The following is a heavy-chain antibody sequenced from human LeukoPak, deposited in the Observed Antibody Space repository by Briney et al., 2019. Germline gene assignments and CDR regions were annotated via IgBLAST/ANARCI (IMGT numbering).Heavy chain of an antibody. CDR2: IYSGGST. CDR3: ARGRGEGRGISMVRGVRAPSYNWFDP. J-gene: IGHJ5*02. Sequence: PGGSLRLSCAASGFTVSSNYMSWVRQAPGKRLEWVSVIYSGGSTYYADSVKGRFTISRDNSKNTLYLQMNSLRAADTAVYYCARGRGEGRGISMVRGVRAPSYNWFDPWGHGTLVTVSS. D-gene: IGHD3-10*01. CDR1: GFTVSSNY. V-gene: IGHV3-66*01.